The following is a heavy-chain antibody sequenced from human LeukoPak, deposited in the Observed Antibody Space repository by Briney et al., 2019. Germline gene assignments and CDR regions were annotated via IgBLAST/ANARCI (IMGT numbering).Heavy chain of an antibody. CDR2: IANDGKTT. Sequence: LGGSLRLSCAASGFTFSIYGTHWVRQAPGKGLEWVAVIANDGKTTYYADSVKGRFTISRDNSKNTLYLQMNSLRAEDTAVYYCAKEVVVTAIPEGDYFDYWGQGTLVTVSS. J-gene: IGHJ4*02. V-gene: IGHV3-30*18. D-gene: IGHD2-21*02. CDR1: GFTFSIYG. CDR3: AKEVVVTAIPEGDYFDY.